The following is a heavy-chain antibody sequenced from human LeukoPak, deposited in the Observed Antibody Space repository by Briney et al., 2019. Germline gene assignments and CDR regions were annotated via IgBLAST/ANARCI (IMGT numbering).Heavy chain of an antibody. Sequence: PGGSLRLSCAASGFTFSSYGMHWVRQAPGKGLEWVAFIRYDGSNKYYADSVKGRFTISRDNSKSTLYLHMNSLRAEDTAVYYCAKDFRSTITMVRGVNDYWGQGTLVTVSS. CDR2: IRYDGSNK. V-gene: IGHV3-30*02. J-gene: IGHJ4*02. CDR1: GFTFSSYG. D-gene: IGHD3-10*01. CDR3: AKDFRSTITMVRGVNDY.